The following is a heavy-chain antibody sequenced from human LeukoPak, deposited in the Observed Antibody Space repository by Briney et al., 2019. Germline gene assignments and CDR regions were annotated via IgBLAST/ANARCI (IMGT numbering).Heavy chain of an antibody. D-gene: IGHD2-2*01. CDR2: INHSGST. J-gene: IGHJ5*02. CDR3: ARAVVPAAIRGGWFDP. V-gene: IGHV4-34*01. Sequence: PSETLSLTCAVYGGSFSGYYWRWIRQPPGKGLEWIGEINHSGSTNYNPSLKSRVTISVDTSKNQFSLKLSSVTAADTAVYYCARAVVPAAIRGGWFDPWGQGTLVTVSS. CDR1: GGSFSGYY.